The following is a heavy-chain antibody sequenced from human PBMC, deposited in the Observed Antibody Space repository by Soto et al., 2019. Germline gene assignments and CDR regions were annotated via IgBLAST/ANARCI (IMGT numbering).Heavy chain of an antibody. CDR1: GFTVSSNY. V-gene: IGHV3-66*01. CDR3: ARGRNWNYPHYYYYYYMDV. D-gene: IGHD1-7*01. Sequence: EVQLVESGGGLVQPGGSLRLSCAASGFTVSSNYMSWVRQAPGKGLEWVSVIYSGGSTYYADSVKGRFTISRDNSKNTLNLQMNSLGAEDTAVYYCARGRNWNYPHYYYYYYMDVWGKGTTVTVSS. CDR2: IYSGGST. J-gene: IGHJ6*03.